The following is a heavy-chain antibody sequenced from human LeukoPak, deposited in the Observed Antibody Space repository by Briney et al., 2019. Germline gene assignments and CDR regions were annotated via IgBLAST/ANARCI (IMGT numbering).Heavy chain of an antibody. D-gene: IGHD7-27*01. Sequence: SETLSLTCTVSGGSITSADYYWSWIRQPPGKCVEWIGYIYYSGSTYYNPSLKSRVTISVDTSKNQFSLKLSSVTAADTAVYYCARDSLTGGFDYWGQGTLVTVSS. CDR3: ARDSLTGGFDY. CDR2: IYYSGST. CDR1: GGSITSADYY. J-gene: IGHJ4*02. V-gene: IGHV4-30-4*01.